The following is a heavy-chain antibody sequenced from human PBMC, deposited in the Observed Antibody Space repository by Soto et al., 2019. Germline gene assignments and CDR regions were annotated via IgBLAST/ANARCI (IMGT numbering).Heavy chain of an antibody. Sequence: ASVKVSCKASGYTFTGYYMHWVRQAPGQGLEWMGWINPNSGGTNYAQKFQGWVTMTRDTSISTAYMELSRLRSDDTAVYYCARSAYYYYGMDVWGQGTTVTVSS. V-gene: IGHV1-2*04. CDR1: GYTFTGYY. CDR2: INPNSGGT. J-gene: IGHJ6*02. CDR3: ARSAYYYYGMDV.